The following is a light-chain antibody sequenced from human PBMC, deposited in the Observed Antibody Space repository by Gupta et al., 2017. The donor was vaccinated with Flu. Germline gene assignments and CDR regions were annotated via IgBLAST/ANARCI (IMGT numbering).Light chain of an antibody. CDR2: WGS. CDR3: MQTVQTPKT. Sequence: VTPGESASISCRASQSRLHPNGNNYLAWFLQKPGQSPQLLMYWGSTRASGVTDRFSGSGSGTDFTLKISRVEAEDVGVYYCMQTVQTPKTFGQGTKVEIK. J-gene: IGKJ1*01. CDR1: QSRLHPNGNNY. V-gene: IGKV2-28*01.